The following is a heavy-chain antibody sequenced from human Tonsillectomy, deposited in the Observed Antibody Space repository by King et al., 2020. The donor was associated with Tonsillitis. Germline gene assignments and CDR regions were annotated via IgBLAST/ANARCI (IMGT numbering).Heavy chain of an antibody. Sequence: VKLVESGGGLVQPGGSLRLSCAASGFTFSSYSMNWVRQAPGKGLEWVSYISSSSSTIYYADSVKGRFTISRDNAKNSLYLQMNSLRAEDTAVYYCARVFFVRLDYWGQGTLVTVSS. J-gene: IGHJ4*02. V-gene: IGHV3-48*01. CDR2: ISSSSSTI. D-gene: IGHD2/OR15-2a*01. CDR3: ARVFFVRLDY. CDR1: GFTFSSYS.